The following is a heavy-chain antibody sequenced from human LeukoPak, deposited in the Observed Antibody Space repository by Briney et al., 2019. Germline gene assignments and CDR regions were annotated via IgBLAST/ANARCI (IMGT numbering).Heavy chain of an antibody. V-gene: IGHV3-48*04. CDR2: ISSSGTTI. Sequence: GGSLRLSCAASGFTFSSYAMSWVRQAPGKGLEWVSHISSSGTTIYYADSVKGRFTISRGNAKNSLYLQVNSLRAEDTAVYYCARDWVVTTRYFDLWGRGTLVTVSS. CDR3: ARDWVVTTRYFDL. CDR1: GFTFSSYA. D-gene: IGHD2-21*02. J-gene: IGHJ2*01.